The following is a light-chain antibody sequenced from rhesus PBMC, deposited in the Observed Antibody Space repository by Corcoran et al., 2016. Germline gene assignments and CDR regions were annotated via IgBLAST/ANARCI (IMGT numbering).Light chain of an antibody. V-gene: IGKV1S15*01. J-gene: IGKJ2*01. CDR1: QGINNK. CDR2: FAS. Sequence: DIQMTQSPSSLSASVGDTVTITCRASQGINNKLAWYQQKPGKVPKLLIYFASTLQSGVPSRVSGSGAGTDFTLTINSLQPEDFATYYCQHGFGIPYSFGQGTKVELK. CDR3: QHGFGIPYS.